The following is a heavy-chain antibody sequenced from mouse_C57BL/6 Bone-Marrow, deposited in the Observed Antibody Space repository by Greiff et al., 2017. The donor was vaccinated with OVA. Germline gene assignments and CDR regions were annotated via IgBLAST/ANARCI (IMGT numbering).Heavy chain of an antibody. J-gene: IGHJ2*01. Sequence: EVKLMESGEGLVKPGGSLKLSCAASGFTFSSYAMPWVRQTPEKRLEWVAYISSGGDYIYYADTVKGRFTISRDNARNTLYLQMSSLKSEDTARYYCTRANSPFDYWGQGTTLTVSS. CDR3: TRANSPFDY. D-gene: IGHD4-1*01. CDR2: ISSGGDYI. V-gene: IGHV5-9-1*02. CDR1: GFTFSSYA.